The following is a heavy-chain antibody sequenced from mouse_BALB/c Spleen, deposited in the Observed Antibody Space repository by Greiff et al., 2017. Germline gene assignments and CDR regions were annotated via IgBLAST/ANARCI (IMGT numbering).Heavy chain of an antibody. CDR2: IWSGGST. CDR1: GFSLTSYG. V-gene: IGHV2-2*02. D-gene: IGHD2-1*01. J-gene: IGHJ3*01. CDR3: ARNRGNYVGFAY. Sequence: VHLVESGPGLVQPSQSLSITCTVSGFSLTSYGVHWVRQSPGKGLEWLGVIWSGGSTDYNAAFISRLSISKDNSKSQVFFKMNSLQANDTAIYYCARNRGNYVGFAYWGQGTLVTVSA.